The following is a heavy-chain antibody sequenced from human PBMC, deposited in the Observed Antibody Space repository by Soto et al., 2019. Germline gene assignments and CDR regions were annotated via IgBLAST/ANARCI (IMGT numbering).Heavy chain of an antibody. CDR2: FYYTGST. D-gene: IGHD3-22*01. Sequence: SETLSLTCTVSGGSVNSVDYYWSGIRQPPGKGLEWIGYFYYTGSTNYNPSLKSRVTISIDASKNQFSLRLSSVTAADTAVYYCARSMHYSDGSNYSPFDYWGQGTLVTVSS. CDR1: GGSVNSVDYY. J-gene: IGHJ4*02. V-gene: IGHV4-61*08. CDR3: ARSMHYSDGSNYSPFDY.